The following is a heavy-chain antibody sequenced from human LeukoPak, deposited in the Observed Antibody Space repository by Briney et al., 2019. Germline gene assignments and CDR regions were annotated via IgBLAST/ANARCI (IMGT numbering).Heavy chain of an antibody. D-gene: IGHD2-15*01. Sequence: SETLSLTCAVYGGSFSGYYWSWLRQPPGKGLEWVGEINHSGSTNNNTSLKRRVTISVDTSKNQFSLTLSSVTAADTAVYYCARALAQGIICSGGSCYRNRYYYYYGMDVWGQGTTVTVSS. CDR2: INHSGST. V-gene: IGHV4-34*01. CDR3: ARALAQGIICSGGSCYRNRYYYYYGMDV. CDR1: GGSFSGYY. J-gene: IGHJ6*02.